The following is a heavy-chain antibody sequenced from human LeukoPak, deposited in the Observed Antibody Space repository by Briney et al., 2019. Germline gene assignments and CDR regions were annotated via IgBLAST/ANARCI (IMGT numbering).Heavy chain of an antibody. J-gene: IGHJ4*02. V-gene: IGHV3-30*02. CDR3: AKDMGYNSGCTRIDY. CDR2: IRYDGSNQ. D-gene: IGHD6-19*01. CDR1: GFTFSSYG. Sequence: PGGSLRLSCAASGFTFSSYGMYWVRQTPGKGLEWVAFIRYDGSNQYYADSVKGRFTISRDNSKNTLSLQMNSLKTEDTAVYYCAKDMGYNSGCTRIDYWGQGTLVTVSS.